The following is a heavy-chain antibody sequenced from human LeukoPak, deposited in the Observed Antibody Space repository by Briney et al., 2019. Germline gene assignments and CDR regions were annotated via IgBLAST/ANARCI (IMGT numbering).Heavy chain of an antibody. V-gene: IGHV1-8*01. J-gene: IGHJ4*02. D-gene: IGHD6-19*01. CDR3: ARGRGSRIAVAGVPDY. CDR2: MNPNSGNT. CDR1: GYTFTSFD. Sequence: ASVEVSCKAAGYTFTSFDINWLRQATGQGLEWMGWMNPNSGNTGYAQKFQGRVTMTRNASISTAYMELSSLRSEDTAVYYCARGRGSRIAVAGVPDYWGQGTLVTVSS.